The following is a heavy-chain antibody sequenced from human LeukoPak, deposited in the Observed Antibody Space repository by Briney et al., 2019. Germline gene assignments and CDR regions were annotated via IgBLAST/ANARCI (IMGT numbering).Heavy chain of an antibody. J-gene: IGHJ4*02. V-gene: IGHV3-66*01. CDR2: IYSGGST. CDR1: GFTVSSNY. CDR3: ARVPMARRGIDY. D-gene: IGHD3-16*01. Sequence: PGGSLRLSCAASGFTVSSNYMSWVRQAPGEGLEWVSVIYSGGSTYYADSVKGRFTISRDNSKNTLYLQMNSLRAEDTAVYYCARVPMARRGIDYWGQGTLVTVSS.